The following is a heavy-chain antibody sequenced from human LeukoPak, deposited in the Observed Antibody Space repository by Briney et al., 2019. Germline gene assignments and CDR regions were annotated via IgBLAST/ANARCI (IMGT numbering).Heavy chain of an antibody. CDR1: GYSFTSYW. D-gene: IGHD2-2*02. CDR2: IYPGDSDT. V-gene: IGHV5-51*01. J-gene: IGHJ5*02. Sequence: GESLKISCKGSGYSFTSYWIGWVRQMPGKGLEWMGIIYPGDSDTRYSPPFQGQVTISADKSISTAYLQWSSLKASDTAMYYCARHIRVVPAAISWFDPWGQGTLVTVSS. CDR3: ARHIRVVPAAISWFDP.